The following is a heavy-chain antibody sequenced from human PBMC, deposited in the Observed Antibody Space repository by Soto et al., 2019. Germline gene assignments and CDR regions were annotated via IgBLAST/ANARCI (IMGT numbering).Heavy chain of an antibody. Sequence: GASVKVSCKVSGYTLTELSMHWVRQAPGKGLERMGGFDPEDGKTIHAQKFQGRVNMTEDTSTDTAYMELSSLRSEDTAVYYCATPGPYCTNGVCIYYFDYWGQGTLVTVSS. D-gene: IGHD2-8*01. J-gene: IGHJ4*02. CDR2: FDPEDGKT. V-gene: IGHV1-24*01. CDR3: ATPGPYCTNGVCIYYFDY. CDR1: GYTLTELS.